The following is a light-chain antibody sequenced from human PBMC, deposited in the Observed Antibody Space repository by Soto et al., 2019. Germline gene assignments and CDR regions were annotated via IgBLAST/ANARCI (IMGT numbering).Light chain of an antibody. V-gene: IGKV3-15*01. CDR1: QSVSSN. CDR3: QQYNNWQT. CDR2: GAS. J-gene: IGKJ1*01. Sequence: EIVMTQSPATLSVSPGERATLSCRASQSVSSNLAWYQQKPGQAPRLLIYGASTRATSIPARFSSSGSGTEFTLTISSLQSEDFAVYYCQQYNNWQTFGQGTKVEIK.